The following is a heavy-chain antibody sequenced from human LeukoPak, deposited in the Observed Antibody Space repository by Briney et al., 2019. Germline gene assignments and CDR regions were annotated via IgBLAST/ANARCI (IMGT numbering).Heavy chain of an antibody. CDR2: INPNSGGT. D-gene: IGHD5-18*01. Sequence: ASVKVSCKASGYTFTGYYMHWVRQASGPGLEWMGWINPNSGGTNYAQKFQGRVTMTRDTSISTAYMELSRLRSDDTAVYYCARGGLDTAMVMYYYYYYMDVWGKGTTVTVSS. CDR3: ARGGLDTAMVMYYYYYYMDV. V-gene: IGHV1-2*02. J-gene: IGHJ6*03. CDR1: GYTFTGYY.